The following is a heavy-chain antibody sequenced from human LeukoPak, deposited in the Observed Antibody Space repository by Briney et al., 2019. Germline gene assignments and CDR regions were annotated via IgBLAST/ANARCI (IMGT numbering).Heavy chain of an antibody. Sequence: PGGSLRLSCAASGFTFSSYWMSWVRQAPGKGLEWVANIKQDGSEKYYVDSVKGRFTISRDNAKNSLYLQMNSLRAEDTAVYYCARDTSTLGGYAFDIWGQGTMVTVSS. CDR2: IKQDGSEK. CDR3: ARDTSTLGGYAFDI. V-gene: IGHV3-7*01. CDR1: GFTFSSYW. J-gene: IGHJ3*02. D-gene: IGHD2-2*01.